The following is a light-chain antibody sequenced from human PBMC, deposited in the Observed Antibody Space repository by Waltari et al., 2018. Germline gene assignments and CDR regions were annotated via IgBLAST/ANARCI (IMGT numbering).Light chain of an antibody. CDR1: NRDVGGYNY. Sequence: QSALTQPASVSGSPGQSITISCTGTNRDVGGYNYVSWYQQHPGKAPKLIIFDVPNRPSGISSRFSGSKSDTTASLNISGLQAEDEADYYCSSYRAGYSYVFGSGTKVTVL. J-gene: IGLJ1*01. CDR2: DVP. CDR3: SSYRAGYSYV. V-gene: IGLV2-14*03.